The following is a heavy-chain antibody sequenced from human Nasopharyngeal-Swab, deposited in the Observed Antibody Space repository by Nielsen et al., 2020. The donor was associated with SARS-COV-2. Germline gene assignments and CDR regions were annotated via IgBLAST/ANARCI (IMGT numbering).Heavy chain of an antibody. Sequence: GSLRLSCKGSGYSFSSYWIGWVRQMPGKGLEWMGIMYLRDSDTRYSPSFQGQVTISADKSISTAYLQWSSLKASDTAMYYCATAYNGNYYWDYWGQGTLVTVSS. J-gene: IGHJ4*02. V-gene: IGHV5-51*01. CDR2: MYLRDSDT. CDR1: GYSFSSYW. D-gene: IGHD1-7*01. CDR3: ATAYNGNYYWDY.